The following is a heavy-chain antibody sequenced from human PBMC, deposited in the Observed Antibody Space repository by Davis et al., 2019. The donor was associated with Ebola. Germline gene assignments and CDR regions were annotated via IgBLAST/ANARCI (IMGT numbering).Heavy chain of an antibody. D-gene: IGHD2-15*01. CDR1: GFTFSSYT. CDR3: ARAHPYSYCSGGSCYSYYYFDY. Sequence: PGGSLRLSCVASGFTFSSYTMNWVRQAPGKGLEWLSYISSSSLTTYSADSVKGRFTVSRDNAKNSLYLEMNSLRDEDTAVYYCARAHPYSYCSGGSCYSYYYFDYWGQGTLVTVSS. CDR2: ISSSSLTT. J-gene: IGHJ4*02. V-gene: IGHV3-48*02.